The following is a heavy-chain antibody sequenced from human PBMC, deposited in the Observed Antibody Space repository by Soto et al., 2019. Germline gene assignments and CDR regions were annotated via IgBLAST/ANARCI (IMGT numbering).Heavy chain of an antibody. Sequence: SETLSLTCTVSGDSISSSSYYWGWTRQPPGKGLEWIGEINHAGGTHYNPSLKSRVTMSVDTSKNQFSLRLSSVTAADTAIYYCATRITVFGLLIPPFDPWGQGTQVTVYS. V-gene: IGHV4-39*07. D-gene: IGHD3-3*01. J-gene: IGHJ5*02. CDR3: ATRITVFGLLIPPFDP. CDR1: GDSISSSSYY. CDR2: INHAGGT.